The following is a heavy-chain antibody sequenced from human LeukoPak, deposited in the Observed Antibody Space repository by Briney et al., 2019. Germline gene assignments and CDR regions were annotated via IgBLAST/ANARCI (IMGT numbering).Heavy chain of an antibody. CDR3: ARDGDYYDSSGYLGAGMDV. D-gene: IGHD3-22*01. Sequence: ASVKVSCKASGYTFTSYDINWVRQATGQGLEWMGWMNPNSGNTGYAQKFQGWVTMTRDTSISTAYMELSRLRSDDTAVYYCARDGDYYDSSGYLGAGMDVWGQGTTVTVSS. CDR1: GYTFTSYD. J-gene: IGHJ6*02. V-gene: IGHV1-8*01. CDR2: MNPNSGNT.